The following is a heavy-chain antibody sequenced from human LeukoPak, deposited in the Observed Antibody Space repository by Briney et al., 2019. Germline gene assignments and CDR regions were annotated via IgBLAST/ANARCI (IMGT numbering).Heavy chain of an antibody. D-gene: IGHD3-9*01. J-gene: IGHJ4*02. V-gene: IGHV3-48*03. CDR2: ISSSGSTI. CDR1: GFTFSSYE. Sequence: GGSLRLSCAASGFTFSSYEMNWVRQAPGKGLEWVSYISSSGSTIYYADSVKGRFTISRDNAKNSLYLQMNSLRAEDTAVYYCAREGLRYFDWLTPGYFDYWGQGTLVTVSS. CDR3: AREGLRYFDWLTPGYFDY.